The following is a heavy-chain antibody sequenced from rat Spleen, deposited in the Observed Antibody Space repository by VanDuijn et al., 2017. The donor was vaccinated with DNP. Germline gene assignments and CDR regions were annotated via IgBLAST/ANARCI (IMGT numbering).Heavy chain of an antibody. CDR1: GFTFSSYW. V-gene: IGHV5-58*01. CDR2: INTDGGST. J-gene: IGHJ1*01. D-gene: IGHD1-4*01. Sequence: EVKLVESGGGLVQPGRSLKLSCAASGFTFSSYWMYWIRQAPGKGLEWVASINTDGGSTYYPDSVKGRFTISRDNAENTVYLQMNSLRYDDSAVYYCARRRLPFWYFDFWGPGTMVTVSS. CDR3: ARRRLPFWYFDF.